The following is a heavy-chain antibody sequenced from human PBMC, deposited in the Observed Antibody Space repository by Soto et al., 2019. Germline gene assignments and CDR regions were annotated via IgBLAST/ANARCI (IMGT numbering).Heavy chain of an antibody. D-gene: IGHD3-22*01. CDR1: GFTFSTYS. J-gene: IGHJ4*02. CDR3: ARPTYYYDSSAPPAY. Sequence: HPGGSLRLSCAASGFTFSTYSMNWVRQAPGKGLEWVSYISSSSTIFYTDSVKGRFTVSRDNAKNSLYLQMNSLRAEDTAVYYWARPTYYYDSSAPPAYWGQGTLVTVSS. V-gene: IGHV3-48*01. CDR2: ISSSSTI.